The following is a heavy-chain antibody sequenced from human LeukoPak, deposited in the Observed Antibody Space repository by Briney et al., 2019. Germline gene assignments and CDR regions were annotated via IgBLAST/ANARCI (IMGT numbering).Heavy chain of an antibody. J-gene: IGHJ3*02. CDR2: ISWNSGSI. D-gene: IGHD5-24*01. CDR3: AKGRGGYNPRFDAFDI. V-gene: IGHV3-9*03. Sequence: PVGSLRLSCAASGFTFDDYAMHWVRQAPGKGLEWVSGISWNSGSIGYADSVKGRFTISRDNAKNSLYLQMNSLRAEDMALYYCAKGRGGYNPRFDAFDIWGQGTMVTVSS. CDR1: GFTFDDYA.